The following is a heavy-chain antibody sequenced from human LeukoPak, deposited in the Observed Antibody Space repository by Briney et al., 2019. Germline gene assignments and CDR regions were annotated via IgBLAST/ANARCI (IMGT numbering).Heavy chain of an antibody. V-gene: IGHV4-30-2*01. CDR3: QVVPAANYYYYGMDV. J-gene: IGHJ6*02. CDR2: IYHSGST. CDR1: GGSISSGGYY. Sequence: PSETLSLTCTVSGGSISSGGYYWSWIRQPPGKGLEWIGYIYHSGSTNYNPSLKSRVTISVDKSKNQFSLKLSSVTAADTAVYYCQVVPAANYYYYGMDVWGQGTTVTVSS. D-gene: IGHD2-2*01.